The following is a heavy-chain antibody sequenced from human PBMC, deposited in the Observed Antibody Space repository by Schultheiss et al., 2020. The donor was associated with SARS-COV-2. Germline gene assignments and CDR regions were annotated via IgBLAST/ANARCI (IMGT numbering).Heavy chain of an antibody. CDR1: GGSFSGYY. J-gene: IGHJ3*02. V-gene: IGHV4-59*01. CDR3: ARDGVGATTSDDAFDI. Sequence: SETLSLTCAVYGGSFSGYYWSWIRQPPGKGLEWIGYVYYNGSSNYNPSLKSRVTISVDTSKNQFSLKLSSVTAADTAVYYCARDGVGATTSDDAFDIWGQWTMVTVSS. D-gene: IGHD1-26*01. CDR2: VYYNGSS.